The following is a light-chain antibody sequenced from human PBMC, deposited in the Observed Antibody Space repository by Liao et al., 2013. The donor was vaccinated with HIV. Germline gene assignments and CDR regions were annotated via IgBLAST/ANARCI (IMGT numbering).Light chain of an antibody. J-gene: IGLJ1*01. Sequence: SYELTQPASVSVSLGQMARITCSGEALPNKYTYWYQQKPGQAPVLLIYKDNERPSGIPERFSGSNSGNTATLTISGAQAMDEADYYCQAWDIGTGVFGTGTKVTVL. CDR2: KDN. CDR3: QAWDIGTGV. V-gene: IGLV3-16*01. CDR1: ALPNKY.